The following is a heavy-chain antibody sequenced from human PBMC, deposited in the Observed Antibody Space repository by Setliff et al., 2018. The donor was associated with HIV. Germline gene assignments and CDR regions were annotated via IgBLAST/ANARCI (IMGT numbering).Heavy chain of an antibody. CDR2: ISAYNGNT. CDR1: GYTFTSYG. D-gene: IGHD2-2*01. Sequence: GASVKVSCKASGYTFTSYGIGWVRQAPGQGLEWMGWISAYNGNTNYAQKLQGRVTMTTDTSTSTAYMELRSLRSDDTAVYYCARDPSCSSTSCYAGWFDPWGQGTLVTVSS. V-gene: IGHV1-18*01. J-gene: IGHJ5*02. CDR3: ARDPSCSSTSCYAGWFDP.